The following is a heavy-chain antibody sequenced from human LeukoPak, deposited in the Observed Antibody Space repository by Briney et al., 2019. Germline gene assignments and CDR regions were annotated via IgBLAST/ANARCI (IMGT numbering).Heavy chain of an antibody. Sequence: ASVKVSCKTSGDTFSTYSISWLRQAPGQGLEWMGGIIPIFRSADYAQKFQGRVTITADESTSTAYMELSSLTSDDTAVYYCARESVKYYYDSSGKDYWGQGTLVTVSS. D-gene: IGHD3-22*01. CDR1: GDTFSTYS. J-gene: IGHJ4*02. CDR2: IIPIFRSA. V-gene: IGHV1-69*01. CDR3: ARESVKYYYDSSGKDY.